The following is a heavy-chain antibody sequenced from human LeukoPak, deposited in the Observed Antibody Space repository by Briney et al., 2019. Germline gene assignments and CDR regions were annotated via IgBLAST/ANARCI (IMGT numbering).Heavy chain of an antibody. CDR1: GFTFSTYA. CDR3: ARVDTSHLRYFDS. V-gene: IGHV3-23*01. Sequence: GGSLSLSCAASGFTFSTYAINWVRQAPGKGLEWISAISQSGNTIYYADSVKGRFIISRDNSKNTLYLQLNSLRAEDTAVYYCARVDTSHLRYFDSWGQGTLVTVSS. CDR2: ISQSGNTI. J-gene: IGHJ4*02. D-gene: IGHD3-16*01.